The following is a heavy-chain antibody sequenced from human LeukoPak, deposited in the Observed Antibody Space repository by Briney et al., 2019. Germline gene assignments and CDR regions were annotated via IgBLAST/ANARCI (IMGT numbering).Heavy chain of an antibody. CDR2: IYHSGST. CDR3: ARKAGGPVAIRGWFEP. CDR1: GYSISSGYY. J-gene: IGHJ5*02. Sequence: SETLSLTCAVSGYSISSGYYWGWIRQPPGRGLEWVASIYHSGSTYYNPSLRSRLTITVDTSKNQFSLKLTSVTAADTAVYYCARKAGGPVAIRGWFEPWRRGTVDTVSS. V-gene: IGHV4-38-2*01. D-gene: IGHD2-2*01.